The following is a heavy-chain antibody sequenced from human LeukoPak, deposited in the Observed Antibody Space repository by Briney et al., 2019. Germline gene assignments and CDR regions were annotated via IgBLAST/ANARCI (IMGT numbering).Heavy chain of an antibody. J-gene: IGHJ3*01. Sequence: PSQTLSLTCTVSGGSISSGGYYWSWIRQHPGKGLEWIGYIYYSGSTYYNPSLKSRVTISVDTSKNQFSLNLSSVTTADTAVYYCARVSCSSTSCPRRDALDVWGQGTMVTVPS. CDR3: ARVSCSSTSCPRRDALDV. CDR1: GGSISSGGYY. CDR2: IYYSGST. V-gene: IGHV4-31*03. D-gene: IGHD2-2*01.